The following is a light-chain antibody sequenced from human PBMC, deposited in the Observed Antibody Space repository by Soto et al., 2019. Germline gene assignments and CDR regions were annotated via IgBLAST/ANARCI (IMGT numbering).Light chain of an antibody. CDR1: QSISSTF. Sequence: EIVLTQSPGTLSFSPGERATLSCRASQSISSTFLAWYQHKPGQAPKVVIYGASRRATGIPDRFSGSGSGTDFTLTISRLEHEDFAVYYCQQYESSWTFGQGTKVEMK. CDR3: QQYESSWT. J-gene: IGKJ1*01. V-gene: IGKV3-20*01. CDR2: GAS.